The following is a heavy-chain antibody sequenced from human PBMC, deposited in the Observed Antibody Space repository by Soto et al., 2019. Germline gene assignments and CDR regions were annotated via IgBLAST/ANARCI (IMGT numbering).Heavy chain of an antibody. V-gene: IGHV4-4*07. CDR2: IYTSGST. Sequence: SETLSLTCTVSGGSISSYYWSWIRQPAGKGLEWIGRIYTSGSTNYNPSLKSRVTMSVDTSKNQFSLKLSSVTAADTAVYYCARDLLSTYSSSWFARNWFDPWGQGTLVTVSS. CDR1: GGSISSYY. D-gene: IGHD6-13*01. J-gene: IGHJ5*02. CDR3: ARDLLSTYSSSWFARNWFDP.